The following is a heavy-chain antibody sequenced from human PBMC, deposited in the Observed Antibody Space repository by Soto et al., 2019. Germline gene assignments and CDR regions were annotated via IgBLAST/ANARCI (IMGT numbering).Heavy chain of an antibody. V-gene: IGHV3-11*04. CDR3: ARGHTTVRRAYFDY. J-gene: IGHJ4*02. D-gene: IGHD4-17*01. CDR2: ISGGGTFA. Sequence: LSLTCTVSGFTFSDYYMTWFRQAPGKGLEWVSYISGGGTFAVYADSLRGRFTILRDNAKSSVYLQITSLRADDSAVYYCARGHTTVRRAYFDYWGQGTVVTVSS. CDR1: GFTFSDYY.